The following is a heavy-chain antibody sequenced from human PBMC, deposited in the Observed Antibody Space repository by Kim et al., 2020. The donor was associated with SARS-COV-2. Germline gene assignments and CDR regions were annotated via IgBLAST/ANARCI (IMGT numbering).Heavy chain of an antibody. CDR3: ARDFGSGSFRSFDY. Sequence: SGKGRFTISRENSKNTVYLQMNSLRAEDTAIYYCARDFGSGSFRSFDYWGQGTLVTVSS. D-gene: IGHD3-10*01. V-gene: IGHV3-30*07. J-gene: IGHJ4*02.